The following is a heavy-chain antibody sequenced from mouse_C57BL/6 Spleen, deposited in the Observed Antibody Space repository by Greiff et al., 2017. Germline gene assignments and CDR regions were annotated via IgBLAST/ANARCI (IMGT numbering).Heavy chain of an antibody. Sequence: EVHLVESGGGLVQPGGSLSLSCAASGFTFTDYYMSWVRQPPGKALEWLGFIRNKANGYTTEYSASVKGRFTISRDNSQSILYLQMNDLRAEDSATYYCARANWDYFDYWCQGTTLTVSS. CDR1: GFTFTDYY. V-gene: IGHV7-3*01. CDR3: ARANWDYFDY. J-gene: IGHJ2*01. D-gene: IGHD4-1*01. CDR2: IRNKANGYTT.